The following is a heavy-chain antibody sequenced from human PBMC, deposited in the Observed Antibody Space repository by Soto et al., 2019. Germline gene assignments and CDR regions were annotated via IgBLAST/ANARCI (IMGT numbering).Heavy chain of an antibody. CDR1: GRTFSSYA. CDR2: IIPIFGTA. V-gene: IGHV1-69*13. J-gene: IGHJ6*04. Sequence: AVKVSCKASGRTFSSYAISWVRHAPGQGLEWMGGIIPIFGTANYAQKFQGRVTITADESTSTAYMQLSSLSCQDTDVYHCPSPCRELGVPGYYYYGMDVWGKGTRGTVCS. D-gene: IGHD1-26*01. CDR3: PSPCRELGVPGYYYYGMDV.